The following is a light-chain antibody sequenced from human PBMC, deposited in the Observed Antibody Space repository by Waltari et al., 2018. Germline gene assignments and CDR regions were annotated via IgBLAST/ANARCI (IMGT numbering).Light chain of an antibody. V-gene: IGLV2-11*01. CDR3: CSNAGSYTFV. CDR2: DVS. Sequence: QSALTQPRSVSGSPGQSVTISCTGTSSAVGGYNYVSWYQQHPDNAPKLMIYDVSKRPSGVPDRFSGSKSGNTASLTISGLQAEDEADYYCCSNAGSYTFVFGTGTKVTVL. CDR1: SSAVGGYNY. J-gene: IGLJ1*01.